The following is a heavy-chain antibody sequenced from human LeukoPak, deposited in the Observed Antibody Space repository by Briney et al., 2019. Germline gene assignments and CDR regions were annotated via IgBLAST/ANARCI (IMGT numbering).Heavy chain of an antibody. CDR1: GYTFTSYG. CDR2: ISAYNGNT. D-gene: IGHD3-10*01. Sequence: ASVKVSCKASGYTFTSYGISWVRQAPGQGLEWMGWISAYNGNTNYAQKLQGRVTMTTDTSTSTAYMELRSLRSDDTAVYYCASGTGDLLWFTFDYWGQGTLVTVSS. J-gene: IGHJ4*02. V-gene: IGHV1-18*01. CDR3: ASGTGDLLWFTFDY.